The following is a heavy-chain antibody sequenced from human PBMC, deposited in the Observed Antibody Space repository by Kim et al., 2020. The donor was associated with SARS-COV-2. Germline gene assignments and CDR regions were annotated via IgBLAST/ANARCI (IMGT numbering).Heavy chain of an antibody. J-gene: IGHJ4*02. CDR3: ARDPYYYGSGSPLSFDY. D-gene: IGHD3-10*01. CDR1: GFTFSSYA. V-gene: IGHV3-30*04. CDR2: ISYDGSNK. Sequence: GGSLRLSCAASGFTFSSYAMHWVRQAPGKGLEWVAVISYDGSNKYYADSVKGRYTISRDNSKNTLYLQMNSLRAEDTAVYYCARDPYYYGSGSPLSFDYWGQGTLVTVSS.